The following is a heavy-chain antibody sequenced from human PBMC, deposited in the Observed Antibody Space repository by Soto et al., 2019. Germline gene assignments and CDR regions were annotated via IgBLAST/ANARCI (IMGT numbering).Heavy chain of an antibody. D-gene: IGHD3-22*01. J-gene: IGHJ4*02. Sequence: PGKGLEWVSAISGSGGSTYYADSVKGRFTISRDNSKNTLYLQMNSLRAEDTAVYYCAGKRQYYYDSSGYYPDYWGQGTLVTVSS. CDR2: ISGSGGST. V-gene: IGHV3-23*01. CDR3: AGKRQYYYDSSGYYPDY.